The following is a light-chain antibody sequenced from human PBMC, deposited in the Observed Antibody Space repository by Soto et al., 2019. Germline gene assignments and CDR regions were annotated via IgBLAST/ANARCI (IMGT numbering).Light chain of an antibody. Sequence: QSVLTQPASVSGSPGQSITISCTGTSSDVGGYNYVSWYQQHPGKAPKLMIYEVSNRPSGVSNRLSGSKSGNTASLTISGLQAEDEGNYYCQSYDTSLRAYVFGTGTKVTVL. CDR1: SSDVGGYNY. V-gene: IGLV2-14*01. J-gene: IGLJ1*01. CDR2: EVS. CDR3: QSYDTSLRAYV.